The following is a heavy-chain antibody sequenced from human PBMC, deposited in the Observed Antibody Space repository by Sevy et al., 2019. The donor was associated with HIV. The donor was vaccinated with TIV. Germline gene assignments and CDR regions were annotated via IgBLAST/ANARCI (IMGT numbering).Heavy chain of an antibody. V-gene: IGHV4-31*03. J-gene: IGHJ4*02. D-gene: IGHD3-10*01. Sequence: SETLSLTCTVSGDSISNGGYYWTWIRQHPGKGPEWIGHIYYSGSTYYSPSLKSRITISVDTSKNQFSLKLTSVTAADTAVYHCARGTGYYGNFFDYWGPGTLVTVSS. CDR2: IYYSGST. CDR3: ARGTGYYGNFFDY. CDR1: GDSISNGGYY.